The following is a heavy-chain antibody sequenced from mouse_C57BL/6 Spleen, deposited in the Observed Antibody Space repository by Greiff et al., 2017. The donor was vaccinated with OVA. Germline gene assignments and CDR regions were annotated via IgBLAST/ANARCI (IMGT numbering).Heavy chain of an antibody. CDR1: GYTFTDYY. D-gene: IGHD1-3*01. CDR3: ARKWWDY. V-gene: IGHV1-84*01. CDR2: TYPGSGNT. Sequence: VQLQESGPELVKPGASVKISCKASGYTFTDYYINWVKQRPGQGLEWIGWTYPGSGNTKYNEKFKGKATLTVDTSSSTAYMQLSSLTSEDSAVYFCARKWWDYWGQGTTLTVSS. J-gene: IGHJ2*01.